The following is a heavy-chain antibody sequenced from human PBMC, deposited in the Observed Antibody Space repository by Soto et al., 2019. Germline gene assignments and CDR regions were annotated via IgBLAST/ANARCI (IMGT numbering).Heavy chain of an antibody. CDR1: GDTFKNCV. J-gene: IGHJ6*02. CDR3: AAELGFGKLSVV. V-gene: IGHV1-69*01. CDR2: IIPLFGTT. D-gene: IGHD3-10*01. Sequence: QVQVVQSGGEVRRPGSSVKVSCKASGDTFKNCVISWVRQAPGQGLEWMGGIIPLFGTTDFAQRFQGSLTITTDESTTTAYMDLSRLRSEDTATYYCAAELGFGKLSVVWGQGTTVIVSS.